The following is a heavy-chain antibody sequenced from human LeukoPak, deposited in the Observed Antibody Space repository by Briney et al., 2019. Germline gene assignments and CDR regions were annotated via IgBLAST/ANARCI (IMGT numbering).Heavy chain of an antibody. J-gene: IGHJ3*02. CDR1: GGSFSGYY. Sequence: PSETLSLTCAVYGGSFSGYYWSWIRQPPGKGLEWIGEINHSGSTNYNPSLKSRVTISVDTSKNQFSLKLSSVTAADTAVYYCARGGRIGDVLRYFDWLSRKDHDAFDIWGQGTMVTVSS. V-gene: IGHV4-34*01. CDR3: ARGGRIGDVLRYFDWLSRKDHDAFDI. CDR2: INHSGST. D-gene: IGHD3-9*01.